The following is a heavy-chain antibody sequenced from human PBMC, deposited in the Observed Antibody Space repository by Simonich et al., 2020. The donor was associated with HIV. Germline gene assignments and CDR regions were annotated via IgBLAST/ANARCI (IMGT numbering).Heavy chain of an antibody. CDR1: GGSFSGYY. Sequence: QVQLQQWGAGLFKPSETLSRTCAVYGGSFSGYYWSWIRQPPGKGLEWNGEINQRENTNYNPSLKSRVTISADTSKNQFSLKLSSVTAADTAVYYCARGFYQRLYYFDYWGQGTLVTVST. CDR3: ARGFYQRLYYFDY. CDR2: INQRENT. J-gene: IGHJ4*02. V-gene: IGHV4-34*01. D-gene: IGHD2-2*01.